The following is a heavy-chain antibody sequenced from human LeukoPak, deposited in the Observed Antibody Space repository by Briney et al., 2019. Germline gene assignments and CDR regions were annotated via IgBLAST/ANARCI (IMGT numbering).Heavy chain of an antibody. D-gene: IGHD5-24*01. CDR2: IYSGGST. Sequence: GGSLRLSCAASGFTFSSYWMHWVRQAPGKGLEWVSVIYSGGSTYYADSVKGRFTISRDNSKNTLYLQMNSLRAEDTAVYYCARRDGYNYYYFGYWGQGTLVTVSS. V-gene: IGHV3-53*01. CDR3: ARRDGYNYYYFGY. CDR1: GFTFSSYW. J-gene: IGHJ4*02.